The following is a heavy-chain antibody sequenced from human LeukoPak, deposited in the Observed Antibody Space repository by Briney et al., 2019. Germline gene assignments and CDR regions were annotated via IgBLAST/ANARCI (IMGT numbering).Heavy chain of an antibody. CDR1: GCTLGSNY. Sequence: GGSLRLSCAASGCTLGSNYMSWVRQAPGKGLEGVSVIYSSYNTYYADSVKARFTISTDNTKNTLNLQMNSLSTEDTAVYYCAKVRYCSGVNCYPDDNWGQGTLVTVSS. V-gene: IGHV3-66*03. CDR3: AKVRYCSGVNCYPDDN. J-gene: IGHJ4*02. D-gene: IGHD2-15*01. CDR2: IYSSYNT.